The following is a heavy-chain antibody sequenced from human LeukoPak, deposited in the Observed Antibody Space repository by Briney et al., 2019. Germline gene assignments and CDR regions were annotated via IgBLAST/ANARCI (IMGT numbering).Heavy chain of an antibody. J-gene: IGHJ4*02. CDR2: ISACNGNT. CDR3: ARVGYYDYVWGTLDY. CDR1: GYTFTSYG. D-gene: IGHD3-16*01. V-gene: IGHV1-18*01. Sequence: ASVKVSCKASGYTFTSYGISWVRQAPGQGLEWMGWISACNGNTNYAQKLQGRVTMTTDTSTSTAYMELRSLRSDDTAVYYCARVGYYDYVWGTLDYWGQGTLVTVSS.